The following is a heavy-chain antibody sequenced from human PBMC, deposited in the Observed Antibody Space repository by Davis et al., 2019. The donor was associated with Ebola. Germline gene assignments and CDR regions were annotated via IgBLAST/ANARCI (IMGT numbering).Heavy chain of an antibody. CDR2: INHSGSI. D-gene: IGHD3-22*01. CDR3: ARALRGYYYNWFDP. Sequence: MPGGSLRLSCAVYGGSFSGYYWSWIRQPPGKGLEWIGEINHSGSINYNPSLKSRVTISVDTSKNQFSLKLSSVTAADTAVYYCARALRGYYYNWFDPWGQGTLVTVSS. CDR1: GGSFSGYY. J-gene: IGHJ5*02. V-gene: IGHV4-34*01.